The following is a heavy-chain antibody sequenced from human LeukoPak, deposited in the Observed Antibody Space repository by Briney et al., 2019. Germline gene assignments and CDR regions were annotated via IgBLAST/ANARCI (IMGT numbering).Heavy chain of an antibody. Sequence: SETLSLTCSVSGDSISSNNYYWGWVRRPPGKGLEWIGTIHYSGSTDYNPSLKSRVTMSVDTSKNQFSLNLSSVTAADMAVYYCARHPGVTYFDFWGQGALVTVSS. D-gene: IGHD3-10*01. J-gene: IGHJ4*02. CDR2: IHYSGST. V-gene: IGHV4-39*01. CDR3: ARHPGVTYFDF. CDR1: GDSISSNNYY.